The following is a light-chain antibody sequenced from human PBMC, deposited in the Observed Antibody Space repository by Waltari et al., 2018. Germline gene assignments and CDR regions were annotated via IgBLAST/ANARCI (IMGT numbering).Light chain of an antibody. CDR3: QQYDNLPRT. V-gene: IGKV1-33*01. J-gene: IGKJ1*01. CDR1: QDISNY. CDR2: DAS. Sequence: DIQMTQSPSSLSASVGDRVTITCQASQDISNYLNWYQQKPGKAPKLLIYDASKLETGVPSRFSGSGSWTDFTFTISSLQPEDIATYYCQQYDNLPRTFGQGTKVEIK.